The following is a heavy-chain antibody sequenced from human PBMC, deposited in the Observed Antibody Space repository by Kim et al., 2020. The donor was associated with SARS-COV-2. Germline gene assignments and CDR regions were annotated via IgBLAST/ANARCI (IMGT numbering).Heavy chain of an antibody. D-gene: IGHD5-12*01. CDR3: ARDLPRDGYNPNFDY. V-gene: IGHV1-18*04. CDR1: GYTFTSYG. CDR2: ITAYNGNT. J-gene: IGHJ4*02. Sequence: ASVKVSCKASGYTFTSYGISWVRQAPGQGLEWMGWITAYNGNTNYAQKVQGRVTMTTDTSTSTAYMELRSLRSDDTAVYYCARDLPRDGYNPNFDYWGQGTLVTVSS.